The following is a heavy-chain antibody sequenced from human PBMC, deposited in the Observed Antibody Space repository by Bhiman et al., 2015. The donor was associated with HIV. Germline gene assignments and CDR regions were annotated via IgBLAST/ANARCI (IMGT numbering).Heavy chain of an antibody. CDR3: ASGSGSVNFDY. CDR1: GFTFSDYA. J-gene: IGHJ4*02. V-gene: IGHV3-33*01. Sequence: QVQLVDSGGRVVQPGRSLRLSCEASGFTFSDYAMHWVRQAPGKGLEWVAVIWSDGSNEFYADSVKGRFIISRDNAKNSLYLQMNGLRAEDTAVYYCASGSGSVNFDYWGQGTLVTVSS. CDR2: IWSDGSNE. D-gene: IGHD3-10*01.